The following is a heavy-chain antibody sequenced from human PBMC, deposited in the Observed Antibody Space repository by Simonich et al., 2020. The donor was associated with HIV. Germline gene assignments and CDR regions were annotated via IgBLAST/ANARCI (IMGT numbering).Heavy chain of an antibody. CDR2: INHGGRT. CDR3: ARSPSENWDYYFDY. CDR1: GGSFSGYY. J-gene: IGHJ4*02. V-gene: IGHV4-34*01. D-gene: IGHD1-7*01. Sequence: QVQLHQWGAGLLKSSETLSLTCAVYGGSFSGYYWNWIRQPPGKGLGWMAEINHGGRTNYNPSLKSRVTILLDTSKNQFSLKLASVTATDTALYYCARSPSENWDYYFDYWSQGTLVTVSS.